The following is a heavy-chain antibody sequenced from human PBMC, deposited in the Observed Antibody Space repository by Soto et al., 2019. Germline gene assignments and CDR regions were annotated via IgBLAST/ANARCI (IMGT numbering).Heavy chain of an antibody. J-gene: IGHJ6*02. V-gene: IGHV4-59*01. CDR1: GDSISIYY. CDR2: IYYSGST. CDR3: ARADPYSSSDYYYYGMDV. Sequence: PSETLSLTCTVSGDSISIYYWSWIWQHQGKGLEWIGYIYYSGSTNYNPSLKSRVTISVDTSKNQFSLKLSSVTAADTAVYYCARADPYSSSDYYYYGMDVWGQGTTVTVSS. D-gene: IGHD6-13*01.